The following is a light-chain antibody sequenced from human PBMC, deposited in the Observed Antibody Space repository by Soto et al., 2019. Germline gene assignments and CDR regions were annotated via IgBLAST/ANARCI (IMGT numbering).Light chain of an antibody. CDR3: QQYNSYSRT. Sequence: DIQMTQSPCTLSASVGDRVTITCRASQSISSWLAWYQQKPGKAPKLQIYKASSLESGVPSRFSGSGSGTEFTLTISSLQPDDFATYYCQQYNSYSRTFGQGTKVEIK. J-gene: IGKJ1*01. CDR1: QSISSW. CDR2: KAS. V-gene: IGKV1-5*03.